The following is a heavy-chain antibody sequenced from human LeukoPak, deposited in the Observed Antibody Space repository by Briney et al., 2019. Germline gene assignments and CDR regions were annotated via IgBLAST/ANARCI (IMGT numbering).Heavy chain of an antibody. Sequence: ASVKVSCKASGYTFTSYGISWVRQAPGQGLEWMGWISVYNGNTNYAQNLQGRVTMTTDTSTSTAYMDLRSLRSDDAAVYYCARGGRTCSGGTCCERAFDIWGQGTMVTVSS. V-gene: IGHV1-18*01. D-gene: IGHD2-15*01. CDR3: ARGGRTCSGGTCCERAFDI. J-gene: IGHJ3*02. CDR2: ISVYNGNT. CDR1: GYTFTSYG.